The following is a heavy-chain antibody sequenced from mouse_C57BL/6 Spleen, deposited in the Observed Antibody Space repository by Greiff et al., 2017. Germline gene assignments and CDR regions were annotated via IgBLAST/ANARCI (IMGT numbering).Heavy chain of an antibody. Sequence: VQLQQSGPELVKPGASVKISCKASGYTFTDYYMNWVKQSHGKSLEWIGDINPNNGGTSYNQKFKGKATLTVDKSSSTAYMELRSLTSEDSAVYYCARGGGLPLYAMDYWGQGTSVTVSS. D-gene: IGHD2-2*01. V-gene: IGHV1-26*01. J-gene: IGHJ4*01. CDR2: INPNNGGT. CDR3: ARGGGLPLYAMDY. CDR1: GYTFTDYY.